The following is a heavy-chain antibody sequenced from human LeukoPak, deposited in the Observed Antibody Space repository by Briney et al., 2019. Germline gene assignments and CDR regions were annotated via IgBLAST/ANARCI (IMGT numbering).Heavy chain of an antibody. D-gene: IGHD2-15*01. J-gene: IGHJ3*02. V-gene: IGHV3-48*03. Sequence: GGSLRLSCAASGFTFSSYELNWVRQAPGKGLEWISYISGGGGTIYYADSVKGRFTISRDDARNSLYLQMKSLRAEDTAVYYCARDLLCGGASCYEPDTFDIWGQGTMVTVSS. CDR3: ARDLLCGGASCYEPDTFDI. CDR1: GFTFSSYE. CDR2: ISGGGGTI.